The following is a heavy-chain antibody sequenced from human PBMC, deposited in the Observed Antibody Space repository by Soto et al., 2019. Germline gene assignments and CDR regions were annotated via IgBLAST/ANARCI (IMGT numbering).Heavy chain of an antibody. D-gene: IGHD1-7*01. Sequence: ESGGGVVQPGRSLRLSCAASGFTFSSYAMHWVRQAPGKGLEWVAVISYDGSNKYYADSVKGRFTISRDNSKNTLYLQMNSLRAEDTAVYYCASDGKYNWNYFFDYWGQGSLVTVSS. J-gene: IGHJ4*02. CDR2: ISYDGSNK. CDR3: ASDGKYNWNYFFDY. CDR1: GFTFSSYA. V-gene: IGHV3-30-3*01.